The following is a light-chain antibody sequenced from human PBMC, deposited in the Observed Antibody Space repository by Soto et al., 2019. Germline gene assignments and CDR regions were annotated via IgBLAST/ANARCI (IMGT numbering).Light chain of an antibody. CDR2: VAS. J-gene: IGKJ4*01. CDR3: QQYNTYPVT. V-gene: IGKV1-8*01. CDR1: HVVSRC. Sequence: AIRMTQSPSTLYASIGDSVSITCRASHVVSRCLAWYQQKPGKAPNLLIYVASTLESGVPSRFSGSTSGTEFPLTISSLQSEDFATYYCQQYNTYPVTFGEGTKVDIK.